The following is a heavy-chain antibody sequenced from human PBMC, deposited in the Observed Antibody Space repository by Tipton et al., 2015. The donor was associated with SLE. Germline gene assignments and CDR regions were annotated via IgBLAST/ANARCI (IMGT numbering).Heavy chain of an antibody. CDR3: AKDQDYGGSSRHFDS. CDR2: ISGSADST. CDR1: GFTFSYYA. J-gene: IGHJ4*02. Sequence: SLRLSCAASGFTFSYYAMNWVRQAPGKGLEWVSGISGSADSTNYADSVKGRFTISRDNSKSTLYLQMNSLRVEDTAVYYCAKDQDYGGSSRHFDSWGQGTLVTVSS. D-gene: IGHD4-23*01. V-gene: IGHV3-23*01.